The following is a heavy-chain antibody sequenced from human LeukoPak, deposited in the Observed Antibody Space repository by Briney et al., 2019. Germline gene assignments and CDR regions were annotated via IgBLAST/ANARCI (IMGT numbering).Heavy chain of an antibody. CDR1: GGSISSSSYY. J-gene: IGHJ4*02. CDR3: ARLFFIRGDYDRRGSYFDY. V-gene: IGHV4-39*01. Sequence: SETLSLTCTVSGGSISSSSYYWGWIRQPPGKGLEWIGSIYYSGSTYYNPSLKSRVTISVDTSKNQFSLKLSSVTAADTAVYYCARLFFIRGDYDRRGSYFDYWGQGTLVTVSS. CDR2: IYYSGST. D-gene: IGHD4-17*01.